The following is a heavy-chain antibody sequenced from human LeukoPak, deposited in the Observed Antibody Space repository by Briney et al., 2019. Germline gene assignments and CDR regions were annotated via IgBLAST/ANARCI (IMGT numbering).Heavy chain of an antibody. J-gene: IGHJ4*02. Sequence: PGGSLRLSCAASGFTFSSYAMSWVRQAPGKGLEWASAISGSGGSTYYADSVKGRFTISRDNSKNTLYLQMNSLRAEDTAVYYCAKDLGYCGIVGATTCFDYWGQGTLVTVSS. CDR1: GFTFSSYA. D-gene: IGHD1-26*01. CDR2: ISGSGGST. CDR3: AKDLGYCGIVGATTCFDY. V-gene: IGHV3-23*01.